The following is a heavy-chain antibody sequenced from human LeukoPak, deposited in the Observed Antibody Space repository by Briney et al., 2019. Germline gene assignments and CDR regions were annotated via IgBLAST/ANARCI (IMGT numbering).Heavy chain of an antibody. Sequence: SETLSLTCTVSGGSISSGGYYWSWIRQHPGKGLEWIGYIYYSGSTYYNPSLKSRVTISVDTSKNQFSLKLSSVTAADTAVYYCARATGYCSSTSCYRKGVGIDYWGQGTLVTVSS. D-gene: IGHD2-2*02. V-gene: IGHV4-31*03. CDR2: IYYSGST. CDR3: ARATGYCSSTSCYRKGVGIDY. J-gene: IGHJ4*02. CDR1: GGSISSGGYY.